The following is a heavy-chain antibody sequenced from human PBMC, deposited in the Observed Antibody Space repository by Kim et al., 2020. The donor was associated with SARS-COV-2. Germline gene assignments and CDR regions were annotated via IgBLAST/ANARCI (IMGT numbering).Heavy chain of an antibody. Sequence: GGDTSYTDSVEGRFTISRDNSKNSLYLQMNSLRTEDTALYYCSCTGGVVTGWGQGTLVTVSS. D-gene: IGHD2-15*01. CDR3: SCTGGVVTG. J-gene: IGHJ4*02. CDR2: GGDT. V-gene: IGHV3-43*01.